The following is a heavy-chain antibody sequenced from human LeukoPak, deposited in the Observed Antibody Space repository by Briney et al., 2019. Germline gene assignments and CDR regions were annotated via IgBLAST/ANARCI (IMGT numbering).Heavy chain of an antibody. D-gene: IGHD6-13*01. V-gene: IGHV4-4*02. J-gene: IGHJ6*02. CDR1: GGSISSSNW. Sequence: SETPSLTCAVSGGSISSSNWWSWVRQPPGKGLEWIGEIYHSGSTNYNPSLKSRVTISVDKSKNQFSLKLSSVTAADTAVYYCARVKQPDYYYGMDVWGQGTTVTVSS. CDR3: ARVKQPDYYYGMDV. CDR2: IYHSGST.